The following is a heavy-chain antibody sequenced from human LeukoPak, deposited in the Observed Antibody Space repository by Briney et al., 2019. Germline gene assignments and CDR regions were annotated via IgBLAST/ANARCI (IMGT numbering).Heavy chain of an antibody. CDR1: GFTFSSYA. CDR2: ISGSGGST. Sequence: PGGSLRLSCAASGFTFSSYAMSWVRQAPGKGLEWVSAISGSGGSTYYADSVKGRFTISRDNSKNTLYLQMNSLRAEDTAVYYCAKDDRAYYYGSGSPNDYWGQGTLVTVSS. J-gene: IGHJ4*02. CDR3: AKDDRAYYYGSGSPNDY. V-gene: IGHV3-23*01. D-gene: IGHD3-10*01.